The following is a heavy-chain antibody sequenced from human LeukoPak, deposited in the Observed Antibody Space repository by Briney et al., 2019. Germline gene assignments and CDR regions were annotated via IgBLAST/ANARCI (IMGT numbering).Heavy chain of an antibody. Sequence: GGSLRLSCAASGFKFSDSWMSWVRQVPGKGPEWVANIKKDGSEEHYVDSVKGRFTVSRDNARNSLFLQMNSLRVEDTAVYYCARDPSVGGFSGSELDFWGQGTLVTVSS. J-gene: IGHJ4*02. CDR3: ARDPSVGGFSGSELDF. CDR2: IKKDGSEE. V-gene: IGHV3-7*01. CDR1: GFKFSDSW. D-gene: IGHD3-16*01.